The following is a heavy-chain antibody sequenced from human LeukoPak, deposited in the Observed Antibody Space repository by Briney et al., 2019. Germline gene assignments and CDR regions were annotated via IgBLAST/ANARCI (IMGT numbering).Heavy chain of an antibody. CDR1: GGSFSGYY. Sequence: SETLSLTCAVYGGSFSGYYWSWIRQPPGKGLEWIGEINHSGSTNYNPSLKSRVTISVDTSKNQFSLKLSSVTAADTAVYYCARTGDIVVVPAATDYYYYYMDVWGKGTTVTISS. D-gene: IGHD2-2*01. CDR3: ARTGDIVVVPAATDYYYYYMDV. V-gene: IGHV4-34*01. J-gene: IGHJ6*03. CDR2: INHSGST.